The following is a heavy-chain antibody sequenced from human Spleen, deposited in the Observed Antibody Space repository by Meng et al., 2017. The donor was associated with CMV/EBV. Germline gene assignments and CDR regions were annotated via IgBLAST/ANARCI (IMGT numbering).Heavy chain of an antibody. CDR3: ARGATCSSTSCYSRGYYYYYGMDV. CDR2: ISGSGGST. J-gene: IGHJ6*02. V-gene: IGHV3-23*01. D-gene: IGHD2-2*02. Sequence: GGSLRLSCAASGFTFSSYAMSWVRQAPGKGLEWVSAISGSGGSTYYADSVKGRFTISRDNAKNSLYLQMNSLRAEDTAVYYCARGATCSSTSCYSRGYYYYYGMDVWGQGTTVTVSS. CDR1: GFTFSSYA.